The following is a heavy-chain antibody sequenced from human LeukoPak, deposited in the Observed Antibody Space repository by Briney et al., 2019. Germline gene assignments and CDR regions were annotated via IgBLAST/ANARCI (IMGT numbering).Heavy chain of an antibody. D-gene: IGHD3-3*01. V-gene: IGHV3-23*01. CDR3: ARRNFGVLNDY. J-gene: IGHJ4*02. CDR1: GFTFSSYA. Sequence: PGGSLRLSCAASGFTFSSYAMSWVRQAPGKGLEWVSTISATGGSIYYADSVRGRLTISRDNSKNTVYLQMNSLRAEDTAVYYCARRNFGVLNDYWGQGTLVTVSS. CDR2: ISATGGSI.